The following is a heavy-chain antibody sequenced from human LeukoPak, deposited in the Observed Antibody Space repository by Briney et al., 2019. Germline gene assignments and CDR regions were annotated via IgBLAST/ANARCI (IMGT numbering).Heavy chain of an antibody. CDR1: GFTFDDYA. CDR3: AKDLIAVAGTTEYFQH. CDR2: ISGDGGGT. J-gene: IGHJ1*01. D-gene: IGHD6-19*01. V-gene: IGHV3-43*02. Sequence: PGGSLRLSCAASGFTFDDYAMHWVRQASGKGLEWVSLISGDGGGTYYADSVKGRFTISRDNSKNSLYLQMNSLRTEDTALYYCAKDLIAVAGTTEYFQHWDQGTLVPVSS.